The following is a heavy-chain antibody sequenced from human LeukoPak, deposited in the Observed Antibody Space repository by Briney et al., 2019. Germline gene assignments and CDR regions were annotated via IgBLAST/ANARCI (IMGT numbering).Heavy chain of an antibody. V-gene: IGHV2-70*17. CDR1: GFSLKTPKMC. D-gene: IGHD4-23*01. CDR3: ARAQDQKDGGTDFNYYYLDV. CDR2: IDWDGDD. J-gene: IGHJ6*03. Sequence: ESGPALVNPTQTLTLTCTFSGFSLKTPKMCVAWIRQPPGKALEWLGHIDWDGDDFYRTSLQTRLAISKGASENQVLLTVTDVDAIDTGTYYCARAQDQKDGGTDFNYYYLDVWGEGTAVTVSS.